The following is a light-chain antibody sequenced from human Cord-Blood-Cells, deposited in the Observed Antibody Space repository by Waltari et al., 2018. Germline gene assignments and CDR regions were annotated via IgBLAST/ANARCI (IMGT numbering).Light chain of an antibody. J-gene: IGKJ2*01. Sequence: DIQMTQSPSSLSASVGDRVTLTCRASQSFSSYLNWYQQKPGKAPKLLIYAASSLQSGVPSRFSGSVSGTDFTLTISSLQPEDFATYYCQQSYSTPYTFGQGTKLEIK. CDR1: QSFSSY. CDR3: QQSYSTPYT. V-gene: IGKV1-39*01. CDR2: AAS.